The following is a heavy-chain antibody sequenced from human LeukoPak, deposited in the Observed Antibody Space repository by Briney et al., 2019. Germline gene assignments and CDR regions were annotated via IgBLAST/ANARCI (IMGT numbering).Heavy chain of an antibody. CDR3: ARDSGLDYYDSRAKGAFDI. CDR2: IYYSGST. CDR1: GGSISSYY. V-gene: IGHV4-59*01. J-gene: IGHJ3*02. D-gene: IGHD3-22*01. Sequence: SETLSLTCTVSGGSISSYYWSWIRQPPGKGLEWIGYIYYSGSTNYNPSLKSRVTISVDTSKNQFSLKLSSVTAADTAVYYCARDSGLDYYDSRAKGAFDIWGQGTMVTASS.